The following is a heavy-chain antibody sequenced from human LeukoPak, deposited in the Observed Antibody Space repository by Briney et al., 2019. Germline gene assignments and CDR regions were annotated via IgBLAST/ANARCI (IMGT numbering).Heavy chain of an antibody. V-gene: IGHV4-34*01. CDR2: INHSGST. Sequence: PSETLSLTCAVYGGSFSGYYWSWIRQPPGKGLEWIGEINHSGSTNYNPSLKSRVTISVDTSKNQFSLKLSSVTAADTAVYYCARGLGGYCSGGSCGRYYYYMDVWGKGTTVTVSS. D-gene: IGHD2-15*01. CDR1: GGSFSGYY. J-gene: IGHJ6*03. CDR3: ARGLGGYCSGGSCGRYYYYMDV.